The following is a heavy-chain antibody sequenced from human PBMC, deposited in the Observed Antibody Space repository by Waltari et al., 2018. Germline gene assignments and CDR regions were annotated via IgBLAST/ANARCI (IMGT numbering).Heavy chain of an antibody. CDR2: IIPIFGTA. CDR1: GGTFSSYA. CDR3: ARDRGYCSSTSCYKLDY. D-gene: IGHD2-2*02. J-gene: IGHJ4*02. Sequence: QVQLVQSGAEVKKPGSSVKVSCKASGGTFSSYAIRLVRQAPGQGLEWMGGIIPIFGTANYAQKFQGRVTITADESTSTAYMELSSLRSEDTAVYYCARDRGYCSSTSCYKLDYWGQGTLVTVSS. V-gene: IGHV1-69*01.